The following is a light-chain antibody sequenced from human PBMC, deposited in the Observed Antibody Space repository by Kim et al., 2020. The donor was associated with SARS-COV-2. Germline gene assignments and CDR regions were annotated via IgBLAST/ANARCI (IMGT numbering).Light chain of an antibody. V-gene: IGKV1-12*01. J-gene: IGKJ4*01. CDR1: QSVYTC. Sequence: ASVADRVTINCRASQSVYTCVAWYKHHPANPPHLLISADSTLQTGVPPRFSGGGSDTDFILTISSLQPDDAATYYCQQAYSFSPHFGGGTKVDIK. CDR3: QQAYSFSPH. CDR2: ADS.